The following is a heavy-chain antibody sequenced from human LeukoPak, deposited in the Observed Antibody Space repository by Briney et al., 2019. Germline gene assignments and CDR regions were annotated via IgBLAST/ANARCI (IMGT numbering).Heavy chain of an antibody. CDR3: ASSNILTGYYYYYMDV. J-gene: IGHJ6*03. V-gene: IGHV3-11*04. CDR1: GFTFSNAW. D-gene: IGHD3-9*01. CDR2: ISSSGSTI. Sequence: PGGSLRLSCAASGFTFSNAWMSWIRQAPGKGLEWVSYISSSGSTIYYADSVKGRFTISRDNAKNSLYLQMNSLRAEDTAVYYCASSNILTGYYYYYMDVWGKGTTVTVSS.